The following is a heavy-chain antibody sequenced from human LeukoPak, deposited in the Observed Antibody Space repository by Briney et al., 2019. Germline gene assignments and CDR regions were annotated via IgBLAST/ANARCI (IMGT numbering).Heavy chain of an antibody. Sequence: SETLSLTRIVSVGSIRSYYWSWIRQPAGKGLEWIGRIYTSGSTNYNPSLKSRVTMSVDTSKNQFSLKLSSVTAEDTAVYYCAREPSGVLGFDYWGQGTLVTVSS. V-gene: IGHV4-4*07. D-gene: IGHD3-10*01. J-gene: IGHJ4*02. CDR2: IYTSGST. CDR1: VGSIRSYY. CDR3: AREPSGVLGFDY.